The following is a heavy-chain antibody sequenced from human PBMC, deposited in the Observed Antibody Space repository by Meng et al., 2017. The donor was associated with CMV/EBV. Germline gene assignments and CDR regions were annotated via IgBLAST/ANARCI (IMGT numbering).Heavy chain of an antibody. CDR1: GGSISSYY. D-gene: IGHD4-17*01. J-gene: IGHJ4*02. CDR3: ARGPEVDYGDYVGLDY. CDR2: IYTSGST. V-gene: IGHV4-4*07. Sequence: HVRVQESGPGLVMPSGTLSLPCTVSGGSISSYYWSWIRQPAGKGLEWIGRIYTSGSTNYNPSLKSRVTMSVDTSKNQFSLKLSSVTAADTAVYYCARGPEVDYGDYVGLDYWGQGTLVTVSS.